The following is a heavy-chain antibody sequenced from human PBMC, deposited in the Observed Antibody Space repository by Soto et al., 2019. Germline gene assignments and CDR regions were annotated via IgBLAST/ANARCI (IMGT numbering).Heavy chain of an antibody. CDR3: ARPKGSYSSGYYSFDY. J-gene: IGHJ4*02. Sequence: QVQLVQSGAEVKQPGSSVKVSCKTSGGTFSTYAIYWVRQAPGQGLEWMGAIIPLFGTADYAQKFQGRVTIIADESTSTASMELSRLRSEDTAVYYCARPKGSYSSGYYSFDYWGQGTLVTVSS. CDR1: GGTFSTYA. D-gene: IGHD6-19*01. V-gene: IGHV1-69*01. CDR2: IIPLFGTA.